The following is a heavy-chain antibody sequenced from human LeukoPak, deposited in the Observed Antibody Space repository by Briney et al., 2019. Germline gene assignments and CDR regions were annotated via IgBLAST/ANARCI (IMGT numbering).Heavy chain of an antibody. CDR3: ATQLTYYYGSGRGGGAFDI. CDR2: FDPEDEDA. D-gene: IGHD3-10*01. Sequence: GASVKVSCKVAGYTLTDLSIHWVRQGPGKGLEWMGGFDPEDEDAIYAQKFQGRVTMTEDTSTDTAYMELSSLRSEDTAVYYCATQLTYYYGSGRGGGAFDIWGQGTMVTVSS. CDR1: GYTLTDLS. J-gene: IGHJ3*02. V-gene: IGHV1-24*01.